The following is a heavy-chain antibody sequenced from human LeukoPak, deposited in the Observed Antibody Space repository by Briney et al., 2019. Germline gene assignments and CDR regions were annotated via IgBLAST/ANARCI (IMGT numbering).Heavy chain of an antibody. Sequence: GGSLRLSCAASGFSFGGFAMSWVRQAPGKGLEWVTGISGSGASTNYANSVKGRFTISRDNSKNTLYLQMGSLRAEDMAVYYCARGRVGATTIYYYYGMDVWGQGTTVTVSS. CDR2: ISGSGAST. J-gene: IGHJ6*02. D-gene: IGHD1-26*01. V-gene: IGHV3-64*01. CDR3: ARGRVGATTIYYYYGMDV. CDR1: GFSFGGFA.